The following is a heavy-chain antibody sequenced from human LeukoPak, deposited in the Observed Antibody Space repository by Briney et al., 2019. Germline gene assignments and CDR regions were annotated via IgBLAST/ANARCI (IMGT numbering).Heavy chain of an antibody. Sequence: GGSLRLSCAASGFTFSRYWMNWVRQAPGKGLEWVANIKKDGSEKYYADSVKGRFTISRDNAKNSLFLQMNSLRVEDTAVYYCARSLGCWGQGTLVTVSS. CDR3: ARSLGC. CDR1: GFTFSRYW. CDR2: IKKDGSEK. J-gene: IGHJ4*02. V-gene: IGHV3-7*01.